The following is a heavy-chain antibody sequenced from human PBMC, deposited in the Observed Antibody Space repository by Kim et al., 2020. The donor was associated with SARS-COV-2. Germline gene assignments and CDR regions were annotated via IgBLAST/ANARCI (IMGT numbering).Heavy chain of an antibody. Sequence: SETLSLICTVSGGSISSSSYYWGWIRQPPGKGLEWIGSIYYSGSTYYNPSLKSRVTISVDTSKNQFSLKLSSVTAADTAVYYCARGYLRGLAWFDPWGQGTLVTVAS. CDR1: GGSISSSSYY. V-gene: IGHV4-39*07. J-gene: IGHJ5*02. CDR2: IYYSGST. D-gene: IGHD3-10*01. CDR3: ARGYLRGLAWFDP.